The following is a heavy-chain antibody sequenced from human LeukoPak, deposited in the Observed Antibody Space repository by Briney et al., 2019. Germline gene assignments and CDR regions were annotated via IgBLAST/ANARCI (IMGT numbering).Heavy chain of an antibody. D-gene: IGHD6-19*01. J-gene: IGHJ6*03. CDR1: GYTFTSYG. Sequence: ASVKVSCKASGYTFTSYGISWVRQAPGQGLKWMGWISAYNGNTNYAQKLQGRVTMTTDTSTSTAYMELRSLRSDDTAVYYCARDLQIAVANYYYYYMDVWGKGTTVTISS. CDR3: ARDLQIAVANYYYYYMDV. V-gene: IGHV1-18*01. CDR2: ISAYNGNT.